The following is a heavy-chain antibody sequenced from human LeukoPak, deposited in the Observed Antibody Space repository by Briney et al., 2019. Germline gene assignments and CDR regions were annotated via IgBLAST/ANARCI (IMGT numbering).Heavy chain of an antibody. V-gene: IGHV3-74*01. CDR1: GFTFSSYW. Sequence: GGSLRLSCAASGFTFSSYWMHWVRQAPGKGLVRVSRINSDGSSTSYADSVKGRFTISRDNAENTLYLQMNSLRVEDTAVYYCVRSAFHAGSGNYYDYWGQGTLVTVSS. CDR3: VRSAFHAGSGNYYDY. CDR2: INSDGSST. J-gene: IGHJ4*02. D-gene: IGHD3-22*01.